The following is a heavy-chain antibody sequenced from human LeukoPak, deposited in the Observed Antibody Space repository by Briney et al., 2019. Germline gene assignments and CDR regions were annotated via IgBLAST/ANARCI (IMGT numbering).Heavy chain of an antibody. Sequence: MASETLSLTCTVSGDSISTYYWSWIRQPPGKGLERIAYIDYRGSTTYNPSLRSRVTISGDTSRNQFSLKLYSVTAADTAVYYCARSRSGYSYDHAAFEIWGQGTMVTVSS. D-gene: IGHD5-18*01. V-gene: IGHV4-59*01. CDR1: GDSISTYY. J-gene: IGHJ3*02. CDR3: ARSRSGYSYDHAAFEI. CDR2: IDYRGST.